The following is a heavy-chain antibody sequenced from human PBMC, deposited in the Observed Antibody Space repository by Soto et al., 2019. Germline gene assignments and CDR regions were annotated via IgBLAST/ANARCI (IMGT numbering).Heavy chain of an antibody. CDR2: IYYSGST. J-gene: IGHJ4*02. D-gene: IGHD3-10*01. CDR1: GGSISSSSYY. Sequence: QLQLQESGPGLVKPSETLSLTCTVSGGSISSSSYYWGWIRQPPGKGLEWIGSIYYSGSTYYNPSLKSRVTISVDTSKNQFSLKLSSVTAADTAVYYCARHPAREVRGVTPYYFDYWGQGTLVTVSS. V-gene: IGHV4-39*01. CDR3: ARHPAREVRGVTPYYFDY.